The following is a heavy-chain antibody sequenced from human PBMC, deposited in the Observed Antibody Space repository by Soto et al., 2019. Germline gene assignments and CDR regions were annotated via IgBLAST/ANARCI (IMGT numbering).Heavy chain of an antibody. V-gene: IGHV1-3*01. D-gene: IGHD6-19*01. J-gene: IGHJ4*02. Sequence: ASVKVSCKASGCTFTGNSMHWVRQAPGQRLEWMGWINAGNGNTKYSQKFRGRGTITRATSARTAYMELSSLRSEDTAVYYCARAVAVPADFDYWGQGTLVTVSS. CDR3: ARAVAVPADFDY. CDR1: GCTFTGNS. CDR2: INAGNGNT.